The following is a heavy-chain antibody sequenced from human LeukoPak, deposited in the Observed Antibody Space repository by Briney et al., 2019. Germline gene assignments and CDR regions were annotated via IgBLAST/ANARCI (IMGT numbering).Heavy chain of an antibody. CDR1: GGSISSSSYY. D-gene: IGHD3-3*01. J-gene: IGHJ4*02. CDR2: IYHSGST. CDR3: AIKTIWSGYSLDY. Sequence: PSETLSLTCTVSGGSISSSSYYWGWIRQPPGKGLEWIGYIYHSGSTYYNPSLKSRVTISVDRSKNQFSLKLSSVTAADTAVYYCAIKTIWSGYSLDYWGQGTLVTVSS. V-gene: IGHV4-39*07.